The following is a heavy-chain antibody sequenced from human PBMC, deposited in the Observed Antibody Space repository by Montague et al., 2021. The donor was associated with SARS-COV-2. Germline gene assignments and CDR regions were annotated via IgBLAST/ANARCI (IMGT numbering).Heavy chain of an antibody. Sequence: RLSCAASGFTFSSYAMHWVRQAPGKGLEWVAVIWYDGSNKYYADSVKGRFTISGDNSKNTLYLQMNSLRAEDTAVYCCARVVGAYYGMDVWGQGTTVTVSS. CDR1: GFTFSSYA. CDR2: IWYDGSNK. CDR3: ARVVGAYYGMDV. J-gene: IGHJ6*02. V-gene: IGHV3-33*08. D-gene: IGHD1-26*01.